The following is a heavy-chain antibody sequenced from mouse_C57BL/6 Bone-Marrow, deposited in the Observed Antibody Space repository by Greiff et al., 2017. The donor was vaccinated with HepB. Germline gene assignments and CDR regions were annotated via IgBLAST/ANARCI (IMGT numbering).Heavy chain of an antibody. Sequence: EVQLQQSGTVLARPGASVKMSCKTSGYTFTSYWMHWVKQRPGQGLEWIGAIYPGNSDTSYNQKFKGKAKLTAVTSASTAYMELSSLTNEDSAVYYWTSPYYGNYSTWFAYWGQGTLVTVSA. D-gene: IGHD2-10*01. J-gene: IGHJ3*01. CDR2: IYPGNSDT. CDR3: TSPYYGNYSTWFAY. V-gene: IGHV1-5*01. CDR1: GYTFTSYW.